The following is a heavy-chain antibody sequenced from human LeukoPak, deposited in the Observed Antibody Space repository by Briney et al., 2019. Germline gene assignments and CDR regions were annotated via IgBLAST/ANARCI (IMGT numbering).Heavy chain of an antibody. J-gene: IGHJ4*02. Sequence: SETLSLTCTVSGGSISSSSYYWGWIRQPPGKGLEGIGSIYYSGSTYYNPSLKRRVTISVDTSKNQFSLKLSSVTAADTAVYYCVKGGGSGWTIDYWGQGTLVTVSS. V-gene: IGHV4-39*01. CDR3: VKGGGSGWTIDY. D-gene: IGHD6-19*01. CDR2: IYYSGST. CDR1: GGSISSSSYY.